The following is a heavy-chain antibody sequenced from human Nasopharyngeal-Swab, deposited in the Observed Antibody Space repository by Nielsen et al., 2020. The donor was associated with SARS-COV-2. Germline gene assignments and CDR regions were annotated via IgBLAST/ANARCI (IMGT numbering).Heavy chain of an antibody. CDR1: GFTSSSHW. CDR3: ARDTGAFDI. D-gene: IGHD3-10*01. CDR2: ISEDGSIT. Sequence: GGSLRLSCAASGFTSSSHWMHWVRQAPGKGLVWISRISEDGSITTYADSVKGRFTISRDNAHKSLSLQMNSLRAEDTGVYFCARDTGAFDIWGQGTMVTVSS. V-gene: IGHV3-74*01. J-gene: IGHJ3*02.